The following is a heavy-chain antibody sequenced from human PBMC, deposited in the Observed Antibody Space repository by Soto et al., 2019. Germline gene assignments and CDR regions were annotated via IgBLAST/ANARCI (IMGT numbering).Heavy chain of an antibody. CDR2: ISSDGGNT. D-gene: IGHD2-2*01. J-gene: IGHJ4*02. CDR1: GFTFISYA. CDR3: AKGGCSSTSCLAY. Sequence: GVSLRLSCASSGFTFISYAMIWVRQAPGKGLEWVSSISSDGGNTDYADSVKGRFTISRDNAKNTLYLQMNSLGAEDTAVYYCAKGGCSSTSCLAYWGQGTLVTVSS. V-gene: IGHV3-74*01.